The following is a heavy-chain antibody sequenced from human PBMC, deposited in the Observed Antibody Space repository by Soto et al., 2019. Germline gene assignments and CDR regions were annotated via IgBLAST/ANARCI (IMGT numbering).Heavy chain of an antibody. CDR3: ARESGSYDFWSGYSEEYFQH. CDR2: INAGNGNT. CDR1: GYTFTSYA. J-gene: IGHJ1*01. Sequence: ASVKVSCKASGYTFTSYAMHWVRQAPGQRLEWMGWINAGNGNTKYSQKFQGRVTITRDTSASTAYMELSSLRSEDTAVYYCARESGSYDFWSGYSEEYFQHWGQGTLVTV. D-gene: IGHD3-3*01. V-gene: IGHV1-3*01.